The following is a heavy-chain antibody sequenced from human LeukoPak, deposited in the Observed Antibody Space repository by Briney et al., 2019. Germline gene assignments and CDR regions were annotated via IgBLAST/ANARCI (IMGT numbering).Heavy chain of an antibody. D-gene: IGHD1-1*01. CDR3: ARGRTTMDV. CDR1: GFTFSSYW. CDR2: IKQDGSEK. Sequence: QPGVSLRLSCAASGFTFSSYWMSWVRHAPGKGLEWVANIKQDGSEKYYVDSVKRRFTISRENAKNSLYLQMNSLRAEDTAVYYCARGRTTMDVWGQGTTVTVSS. V-gene: IGHV3-7*01. J-gene: IGHJ6*02.